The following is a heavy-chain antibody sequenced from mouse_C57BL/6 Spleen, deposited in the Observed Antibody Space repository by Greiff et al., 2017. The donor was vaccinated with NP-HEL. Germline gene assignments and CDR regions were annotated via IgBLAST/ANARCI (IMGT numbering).Heavy chain of an antibody. CDR2: INPSNGGT. D-gene: IGHD1-1*01. CDR3: SREGITTVGYFDV. Sequence: VQLQQSGTELVKPGASVKLSCKASGYTFTSYWMHWVKQRPGQGLEWIGNINPSNGGTNYNEKFKSKATLTVDKSSSTAYMQFSSLTSEDSAVYYCSREGITTVGYFDVWGTGTTVTVSS. V-gene: IGHV1-53*01. CDR1: GYTFTSYW. J-gene: IGHJ1*03.